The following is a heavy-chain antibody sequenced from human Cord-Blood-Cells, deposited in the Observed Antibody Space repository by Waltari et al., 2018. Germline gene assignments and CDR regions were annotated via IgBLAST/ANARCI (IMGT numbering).Heavy chain of an antibody. CDR1: GFTFSSYG. D-gene: IGHD3-3*01. Sequence: QVQLVESGGGVVQPGRSLRLSCAASGFTFSSYGMHWVRQAPGKGLEWGAFISYDGSNKYYAESVQGRFTISRDNSKNTLYLQMNSLRAEDTAVYYCAKDGDLPDLNYDFWSGYYPYYFDYWGQGTLVTVSS. V-gene: IGHV3-30*18. J-gene: IGHJ4*02. CDR3: AKDGDLPDLNYDFWSGYYPYYFDY. CDR2: ISYDGSNK.